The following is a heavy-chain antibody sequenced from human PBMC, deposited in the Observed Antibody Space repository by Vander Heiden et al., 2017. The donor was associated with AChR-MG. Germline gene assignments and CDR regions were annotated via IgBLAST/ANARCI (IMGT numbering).Heavy chain of an antibody. CDR1: GYTFTSYD. D-gene: IGHD3-10*01. Sequence: QVQLVPSGAEVKKPGASVKVSCKASGYTFTSYDINWVRQATGQGLEWMGWMNPNSGNTGYAQKVQGRVTMTRNTSISTAYMELSSLRSEDTAVYYCASGRGLLWFRELAYWGQGNLVTVSS. CDR3: ASGRGLLWFRELAY. CDR2: MNPNSGNT. V-gene: IGHV1-8*01. J-gene: IGHJ4*02.